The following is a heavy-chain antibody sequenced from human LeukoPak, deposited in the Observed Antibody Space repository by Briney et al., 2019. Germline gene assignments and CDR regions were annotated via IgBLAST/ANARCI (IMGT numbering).Heavy chain of an antibody. Sequence: ASVKVSCKASGYAFTSYGISWVRQAPGQGLEWMGWISAYNGNTNYAQKPQGRVAMTTDTSTSTAYMELRSLRSDDTAVYYCARDHCSGGSCYLDYWGQGTLVTVSS. CDR2: ISAYNGNT. J-gene: IGHJ4*02. CDR3: ARDHCSGGSCYLDY. D-gene: IGHD2-15*01. V-gene: IGHV1-18*01. CDR1: GYAFTSYG.